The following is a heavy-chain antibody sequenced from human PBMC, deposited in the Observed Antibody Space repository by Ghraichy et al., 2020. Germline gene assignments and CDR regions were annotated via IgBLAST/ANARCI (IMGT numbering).Heavy chain of an antibody. V-gene: IGHV4-31*01. J-gene: IGHJ3*02. Sequence: TLSLTCTVSGGSISSGGYYWSWIRQHPGKDLEWIGYIYYSGSTYYNPSLKSLVTISVKTSKNQFSLKLSSVTAADTAVYYCARSESVLRFLEAQILAFDIWGQGTMVTVSS. CDR1: GGSISSGGYY. D-gene: IGHD3-3*01. CDR3: ARSESVLRFLEAQILAFDI. CDR2: IYYSGST.